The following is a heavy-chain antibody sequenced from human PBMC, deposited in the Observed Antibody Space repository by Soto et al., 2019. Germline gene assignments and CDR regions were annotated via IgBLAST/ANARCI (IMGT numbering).Heavy chain of an antibody. CDR2: ISSRGSA. CDR1: GGTVSSGGYY. J-gene: IGHJ4*02. V-gene: IGHV4-61*08. Sequence: QLQLQESGPGLVTPSETLSLTCTVSGGTVSSGGYYWSWIRQPPGKGLEWIGYISSRGSANYNPSLKSRITISVDTSKNQFSLTLTSVHAADTSVYYCAMAGNYRYFDAWGQGTLVTVSS. CDR3: AMAGNYRYFDA. D-gene: IGHD1-7*01.